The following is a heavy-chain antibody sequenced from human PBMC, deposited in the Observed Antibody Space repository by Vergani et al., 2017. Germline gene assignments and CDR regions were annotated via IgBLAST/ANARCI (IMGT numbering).Heavy chain of an antibody. CDR1: GGSISSGGYS. Sequence: QLQLQESASGLVKPSQTLSLTCAVSGGSISSGGYSWSWIRQPPGKGLEWIGYIYHSGSTYYNPSLKSRVTISVDRSKNQFSLKLSSVTAADTAVYYCARELGGSPPDDYYYMDVWGKGTTVTVSS. V-gene: IGHV4-30-2*01. CDR3: ARELGGSPPDDYYYMDV. D-gene: IGHD1-26*01. CDR2: IYHSGST. J-gene: IGHJ6*03.